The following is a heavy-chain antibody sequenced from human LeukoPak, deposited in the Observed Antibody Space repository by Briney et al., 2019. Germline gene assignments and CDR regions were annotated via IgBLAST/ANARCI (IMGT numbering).Heavy chain of an antibody. J-gene: IGHJ4*02. V-gene: IGHV3-7*03. D-gene: IGHD5-24*01. CDR2: IKPDGREK. Sequence: GGSLRLSCEASGSTLSNYWITWVRQAPGKGLEWVANIKPDGREKYYMPSVKGRFTISRDSAKNSFYLQMNSLRAEDTAVYYCATMASNVFEYWGQGTLVTVSP. CDR3: ATMASNVFEY. CDR1: GSTLSNYW.